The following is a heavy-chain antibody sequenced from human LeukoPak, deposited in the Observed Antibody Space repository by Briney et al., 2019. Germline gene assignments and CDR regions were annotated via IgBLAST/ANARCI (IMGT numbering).Heavy chain of an antibody. V-gene: IGHV4-39*01. D-gene: IGHD6-19*01. CDR1: GGSISSSSYY. J-gene: IGHJ6*03. Sequence: SETLSLTCTVPGGSISSSSYYWGWIRQPPGKGLEWIGSIYYSGSTYYNPSLKIRVTISVDTSKNQFSLKLSSVTAADTAVYYCASIPGYSSGGYYYYYTDVWGKGTTVTVSS. CDR3: ASIPGYSSGGYYYYYTDV. CDR2: IYYSGST.